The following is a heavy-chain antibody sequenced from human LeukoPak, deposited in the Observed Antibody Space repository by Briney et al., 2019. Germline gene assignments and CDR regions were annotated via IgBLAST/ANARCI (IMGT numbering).Heavy chain of an antibody. CDR3: ARDPGSSRLQVVY. CDR2: IWYDGSNK. D-gene: IGHD6-6*01. J-gene: IGHJ4*02. V-gene: IGHV3-33*01. CDR1: GLPFSTYG. Sequence: GGSLRPSCAASGLPFSTYGMHWVRQAPGKGLEWMAVIWYDGSNKYYAESVKGRFTISRDNSKNTLYLQMNSLRAEDTAVYYCARDPGSSRLQVVYWGQGTLVTVSS.